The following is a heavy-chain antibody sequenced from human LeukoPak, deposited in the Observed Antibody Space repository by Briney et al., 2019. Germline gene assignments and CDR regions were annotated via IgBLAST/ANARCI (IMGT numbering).Heavy chain of an antibody. Sequence: GGSLRLSCAASGFTVSSNYMSWVRQAPGKGLEWVSVIYSGGSTYYADSVKGRFTISRDNSKNTLYLQMNSLRAEDTAVYYCARGAVAGHDAFDIWGQGTMVTVSS. CDR1: GFTVSSNY. D-gene: IGHD6-19*01. CDR2: IYSGGST. J-gene: IGHJ3*02. CDR3: ARGAVAGHDAFDI. V-gene: IGHV3-53*01.